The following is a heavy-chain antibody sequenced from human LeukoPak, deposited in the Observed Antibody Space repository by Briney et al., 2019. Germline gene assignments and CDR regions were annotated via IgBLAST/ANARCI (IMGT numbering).Heavy chain of an antibody. J-gene: IGHJ4*02. CDR1: GFTFSSYS. Sequence: GGSLRLSCAASGFTFSSYSMNWVRQAPGKGLEWVSSISSSSSYIYYADSVKGRFTISRDNAKNSLYLQMNSLRAEDTAVYYCARGPSASAHCSGGSCSLPTHNDPFTFDYWGQGTLVTVSP. CDR3: ARGPSASAHCSGGSCSLPTHNDPFTFDY. CDR2: ISSSSSYI. V-gene: IGHV3-21*01. D-gene: IGHD2-15*01.